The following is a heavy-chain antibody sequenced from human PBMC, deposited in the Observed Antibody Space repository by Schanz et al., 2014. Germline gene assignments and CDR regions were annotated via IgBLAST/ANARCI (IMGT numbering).Heavy chain of an antibody. CDR2: ISAYNGNT. J-gene: IGHJ6*02. V-gene: IGHV1-18*01. Sequence: QVQLVQSGAEVKKPGASVKVSCKASGYTFTSYGIIWVRQAPGQGLEGMGWISAYNGNTNYAQKLQGRVTMTTDTSPSTAYMEPRSLRSDDTAVYYCARDNPVSSSWYNHYGMDVWGQGTTVTVSS. CDR3: ARDNPVSSSWYNHYGMDV. D-gene: IGHD6-13*01. CDR1: GYTFTSYG.